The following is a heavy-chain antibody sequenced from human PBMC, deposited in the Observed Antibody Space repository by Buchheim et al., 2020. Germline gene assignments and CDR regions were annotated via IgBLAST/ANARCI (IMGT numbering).Heavy chain of an antibody. J-gene: IGHJ5*02. Sequence: QVQLVQSGTEVKKPGASVKVSCEASGFTSTDYYIHWVRQAPGQGLEWMGIINPSGDSANYTQKFQGRVTMTRATSSSKVFMELSSLRSEDTAIYFCARADDQEFDLWGQGTL. CDR1: GFTSTDYY. CDR2: INPSGDSA. V-gene: IGHV1-46*01. CDR3: ARADDQEFDL.